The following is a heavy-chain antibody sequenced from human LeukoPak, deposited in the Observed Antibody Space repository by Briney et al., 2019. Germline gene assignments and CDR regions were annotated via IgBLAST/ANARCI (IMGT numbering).Heavy chain of an antibody. J-gene: IGHJ4*02. CDR3: ARAGGYGSGSYRHFDY. CDR2: ISSSSGYI. D-gene: IGHD3-10*01. V-gene: IGHV3-21*01. Sequence: PGGSLRLSCAASGFTFSSYSMNWVRQAPGKGLEWVSSISSSSGYIYYADSVKGRFTISRDNAKNSLYLQMNSLRAEDTAVYYCARAGGYGSGSYRHFDYWGQGTLVTVSS. CDR1: GFTFSSYS.